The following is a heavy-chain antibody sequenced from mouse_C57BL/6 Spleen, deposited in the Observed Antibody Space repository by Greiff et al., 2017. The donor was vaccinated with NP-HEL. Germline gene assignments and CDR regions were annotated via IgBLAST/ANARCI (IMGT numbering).Heavy chain of an antibody. D-gene: IGHD1-1*01. V-gene: IGHV1-64*01. CDR3: ASSIYYYGSSPYWHFDV. CDR1: GYTFTSYW. J-gene: IGHJ1*03. Sequence: QVQLQQPGAELVKPGASVKLSCKASGYTFTSYWMHWVKQRPGQGLEWIGMIHPNSGSTNYNEKFKSKATLTVDKSSSTAYMQLSSLTSEDSAVYYCASSIYYYGSSPYWHFDVWGTGTTVTVSS. CDR2: IHPNSGST.